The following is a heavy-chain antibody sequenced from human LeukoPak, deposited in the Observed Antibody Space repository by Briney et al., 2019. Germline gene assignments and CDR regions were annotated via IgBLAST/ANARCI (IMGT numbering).Heavy chain of an antibody. V-gene: IGHV3-33*06. D-gene: IGHD6-19*01. J-gene: IGHJ4*02. Sequence: GGSLRLSCAASGFTFSSYGMHWVRQAPGKGLEWVAVIWYDGSNKYYADSVKGRFTISRDNSKNTLYLQMNSLRAEDTAVYYCAKDSELAVAGSFDYWGQGTLVTVSP. CDR1: GFTFSSYG. CDR3: AKDSELAVAGSFDY. CDR2: IWYDGSNK.